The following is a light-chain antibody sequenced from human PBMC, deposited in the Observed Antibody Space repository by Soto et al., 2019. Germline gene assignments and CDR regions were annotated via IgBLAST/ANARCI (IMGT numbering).Light chain of an antibody. J-gene: IGLJ3*02. CDR2: EVS. Sequence: QSALAQPASVSGSPGQSITISCTGTNGDVGGYNYVSWYQQFPGKAPKLMIYEVSNRPSGVSNRFSGSKSGNTASLTISGLQADDEADYYCSSYTSRSTGVFGGGTKLTVL. CDR3: SSYTSRSTGV. V-gene: IGLV2-14*01. CDR1: NGDVGGYNY.